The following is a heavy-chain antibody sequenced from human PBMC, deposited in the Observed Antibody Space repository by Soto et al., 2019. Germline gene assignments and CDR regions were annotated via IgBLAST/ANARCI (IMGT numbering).Heavy chain of an antibody. CDR3: ARDYRTYSRSSRYFGY. J-gene: IGHJ4*02. CDR1: GFTFSSHW. D-gene: IGHD6-6*01. Sequence: SLRLYCAASGFTFSSHWMSWVRQAPGKGLEWVANIKQDGSEKYYVDSVKGRFTISRDNAKNSLYLQMNSLRAEDTAVYYCARDYRTYSRSSRYFGYWGQGTLVTVSS. CDR2: IKQDGSEK. V-gene: IGHV3-7*03.